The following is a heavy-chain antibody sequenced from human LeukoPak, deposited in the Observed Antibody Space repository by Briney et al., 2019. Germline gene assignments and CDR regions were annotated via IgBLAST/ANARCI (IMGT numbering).Heavy chain of an antibody. J-gene: IGHJ4*02. CDR1: GVSFSGYY. CDR2: INHSGST. Sequence: SETLSLTCAAYGVSFSGYYRSWIRQPPGKGLEWIGEINHSGSTNYNPSLKSRVTISVDTSKNQFSLKLSSVTGADTAVYFCARKYYDTKKPWDWGERTLVTVSS. CDR3: ARKYYDTKKPWD. V-gene: IGHV4-34*01. D-gene: IGHD3-22*01.